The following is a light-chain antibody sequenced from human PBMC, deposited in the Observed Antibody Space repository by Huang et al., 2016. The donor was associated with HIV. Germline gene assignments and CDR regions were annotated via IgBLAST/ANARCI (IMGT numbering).Light chain of an antibody. Sequence: DIQMTQSPCTLSASVGDSVTITCRASQSISSWLAWYQQKPGKAPKLLIYKASRLDSGVPSRFSGSGSGTEFTLTISSLQPDDFATYYCQQYNSPVAFGQGTKLEIK. CDR2: KAS. V-gene: IGKV1-5*03. CDR1: QSISSW. J-gene: IGKJ2*01. CDR3: QQYNSPVA.